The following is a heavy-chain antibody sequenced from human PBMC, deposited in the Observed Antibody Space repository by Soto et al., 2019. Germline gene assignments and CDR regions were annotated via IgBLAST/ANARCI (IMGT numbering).Heavy chain of an antibody. V-gene: IGHV4-59*08. CDR3: ARRYGSAIDY. Sequence: QVQLQESGPGLVKPSETLSLTCTVSGGSTSSYYWSWIRQPPGKGLEWIGYIYYSGSTNYNPSLKSRVTISVDTSKNQFSLKLSSVTAADTAVYYCARRYGSAIDYWGQGTLVTVSS. D-gene: IGHD1-26*01. CDR2: IYYSGST. J-gene: IGHJ4*02. CDR1: GGSTSSYY.